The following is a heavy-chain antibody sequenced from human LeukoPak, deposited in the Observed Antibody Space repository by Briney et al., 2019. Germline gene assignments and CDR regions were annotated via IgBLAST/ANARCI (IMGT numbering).Heavy chain of an antibody. D-gene: IGHD5-12*01. CDR2: INSDGSST. CDR3: ASDGYNGYEPNFDY. CDR1: GFTFSSYW. Sequence: GGSLRLSCAASGFTFSSYWMPWVRQAPGKGLVWVSRINSDGSSTTYADSVKGRFTISRDNAKNTLYLQMNSLRAEDTAVYYCASDGYNGYEPNFDYWGQGTLVTVSS. V-gene: IGHV3-74*01. J-gene: IGHJ4*02.